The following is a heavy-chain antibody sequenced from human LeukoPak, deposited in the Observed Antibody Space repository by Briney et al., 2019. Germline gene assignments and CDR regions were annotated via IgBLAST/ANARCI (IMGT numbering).Heavy chain of an antibody. Sequence: SETLSLTSAVYGGSFSGYYWSWTRQPPGKGLEWIGEINHSGSTYYNPSLKSRVTISVDSSKNQFSLKLTSVTAADTAVYYCATLGEYYDSSGYYYNWGQGTLVTVSS. J-gene: IGHJ4*02. CDR1: GGSFSGYY. D-gene: IGHD3-22*01. CDR3: ATLGEYYDSSGYYYN. CDR2: INHSGST. V-gene: IGHV4-34*01.